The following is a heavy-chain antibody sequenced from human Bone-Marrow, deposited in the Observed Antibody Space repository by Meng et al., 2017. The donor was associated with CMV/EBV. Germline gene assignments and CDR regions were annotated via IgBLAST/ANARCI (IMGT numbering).Heavy chain of an antibody. CDR2: ISYDGSNK. J-gene: IGHJ4*02. CDR1: GFTFSSYA. D-gene: IGHD5-24*01. CDR3: ARGVATLGY. V-gene: IGHV3-30*04. Sequence: GGSLRLSCAASGFTFSSYAMHWVRQAPGKGLEWVAVISYDGSNKYYADSVKGRFTISRDNSKNTLYLQMNSLRAEDTAVYYCARGVATLGYWGQGTLVTVSS.